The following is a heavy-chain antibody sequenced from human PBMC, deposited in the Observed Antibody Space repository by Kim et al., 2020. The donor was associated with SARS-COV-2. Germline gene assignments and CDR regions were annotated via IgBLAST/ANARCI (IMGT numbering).Heavy chain of an antibody. CDR3: ARGGGNGDGYNFYWYFDL. V-gene: IGHV4-61*02. CDR1: GGSISSGSYY. D-gene: IGHD5-12*01. Sequence: SETLSLTCTVSGGSISSGSYYWSWIRQPAGKGLEWIWRIYTSGSTNYNPSLKSRVTISVDTSKNQFSLKLSSVTAADTAVYYCARGGGNGDGYNFYWYFDLWGRGTLVTVSS. J-gene: IGHJ2*01. CDR2: IYTSGST.